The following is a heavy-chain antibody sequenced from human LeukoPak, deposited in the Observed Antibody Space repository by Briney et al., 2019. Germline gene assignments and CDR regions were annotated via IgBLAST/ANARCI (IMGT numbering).Heavy chain of an antibody. CDR3: AREITMIVASDAFDI. CDR2: INPNSGGT. V-gene: IGHV1-2*02. Sequence: ASVKVSCKASGYTFTGYYMHWVRQAPGQGLEWMGWINPNSGGTNYAQKFQGRVTMTRDTSISTAYMELSRLRSDDTAVYYCAREITMIVASDAFDIWGQGTMVTVSS. D-gene: IGHD3-22*01. J-gene: IGHJ3*02. CDR1: GYTFTGYY.